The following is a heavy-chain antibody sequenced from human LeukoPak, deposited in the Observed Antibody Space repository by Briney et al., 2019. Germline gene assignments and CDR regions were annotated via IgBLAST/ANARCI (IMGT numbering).Heavy chain of an antibody. CDR3: ARAIEGAFDI. CDR1: GGSIGSYY. V-gene: IGHV4-59*01. CDR2: TYYSGST. J-gene: IGHJ3*02. Sequence: SETLSLTCTVSGGSIGSYYWSWIRQPPGKGLEWIGHTYYSGSTNYKPSLKSRVTVSVDTSKSQFSLKLSSVTAADTAVYCCARAIEGAFDIWGQGTMVTVSS.